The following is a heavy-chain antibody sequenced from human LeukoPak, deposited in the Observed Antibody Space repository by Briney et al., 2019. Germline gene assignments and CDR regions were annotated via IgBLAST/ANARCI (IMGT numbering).Heavy chain of an antibody. CDR2: ISYDGSNK. CDR1: GFTFSSYA. J-gene: IGHJ4*02. CDR3: ARLRRYSDSSGSVPFDY. V-gene: IGHV3-30-3*01. Sequence: GGSLRLSCAASGFTFSSYAMHWVRQAPGKGLEWVAVISYDGSNKYYADSVKGRFTISRDSAKNSLYLQMNSLRAEDTAVFYCARLRRYSDSSGSVPFDYWGQGTLVTVSS. D-gene: IGHD3-22*01.